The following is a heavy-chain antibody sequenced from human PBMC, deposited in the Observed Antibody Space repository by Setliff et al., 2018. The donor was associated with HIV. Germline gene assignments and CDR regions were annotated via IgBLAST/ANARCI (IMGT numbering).Heavy chain of an antibody. J-gene: IGHJ3*02. CDR2: INPNSGDT. CDR3: ARRVRGAYCFDI. D-gene: IGHD3-10*01. Sequence: ASVKVSCKASGYTFTGYYMHWVRQAPGQGLEWMGWINPNSGDTNYAQEFQGRVTLTRDTSITTAYMELKSLRSDDTAVYYCARRVRGAYCFDIWGQGTMVTVSS. CDR1: GYTFTGYY. V-gene: IGHV1-2*02.